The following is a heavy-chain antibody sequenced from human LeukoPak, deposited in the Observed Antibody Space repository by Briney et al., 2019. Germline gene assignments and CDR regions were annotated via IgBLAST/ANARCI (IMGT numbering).Heavy chain of an antibody. J-gene: IGHJ3*02. Sequence: GKXLXXXGXIIHSGSTNYNPSLKSRVTISVDTSKNQFSLKLSSVTAADTAVYYCATYDFWSGYAPYAFDIWGQGTMVTVSS. CDR3: ATYDFWSGYAPYAFDI. D-gene: IGHD3-3*01. V-gene: IGHV4-34*12. CDR2: IIHSGST.